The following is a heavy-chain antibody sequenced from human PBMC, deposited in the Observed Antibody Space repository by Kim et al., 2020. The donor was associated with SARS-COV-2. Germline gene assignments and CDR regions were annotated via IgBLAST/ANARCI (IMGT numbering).Heavy chain of an antibody. D-gene: IGHD1-26*01. J-gene: IGHJ3*02. Sequence: SGKGRLTNSRDSAKNTLYLQMNRLTAEDTALYYCARDSRGYTGIRLSFDIWGQGTMVTVSS. V-gene: IGHV3-23*03. CDR3: ARDSRGYTGIRLSFDI.